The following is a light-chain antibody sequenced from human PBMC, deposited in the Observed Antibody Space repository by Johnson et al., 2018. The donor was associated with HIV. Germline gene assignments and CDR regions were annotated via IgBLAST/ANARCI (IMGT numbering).Light chain of an antibody. Sequence: QSVLTQPPSVSAAPGQKVTISCYGSSSNIGNNYVSWYQQLPGTAPKLLIYENNKRPSGSPDRFSGSKSGTSATLDITGLQTGDEADYYCGTWDSSLSVSYVFGTGTKVTVL. CDR1: SSNIGNNY. J-gene: IGLJ1*01. CDR2: ENN. V-gene: IGLV1-51*02. CDR3: GTWDSSLSVSYV.